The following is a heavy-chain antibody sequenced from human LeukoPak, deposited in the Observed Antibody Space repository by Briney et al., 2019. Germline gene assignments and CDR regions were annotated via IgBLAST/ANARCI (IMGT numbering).Heavy chain of an antibody. D-gene: IGHD1-1*01. J-gene: IGHJ4*02. CDR3: ARNTGNWDLDY. CDR2: ISTYNGNT. Sequence: ASVKVSCKASGYTFTNYGISWVRQAPGQGLEWMGWISTYNGNTHYAQNFQGTFTMTTDTSTTTAYMELRSLGSDDTAVYYCARNTGNWDLDYWGQGTLVTVSS. V-gene: IGHV1-18*01. CDR1: GYTFTNYG.